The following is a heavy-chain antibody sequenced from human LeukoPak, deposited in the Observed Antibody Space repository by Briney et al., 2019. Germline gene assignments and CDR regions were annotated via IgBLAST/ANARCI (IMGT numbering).Heavy chain of an antibody. V-gene: IGHV3-21*01. D-gene: IGHD3-10*01. CDR1: GFTFSSYS. Sequence: GSLRLSCAASGFTFSSYSMNWVRQAPGKGLEWVSSISTSSSYIYYADSVKGRSTISRDNAKNSLYLQMNSLRAEDTAVYYCARFATYGSGTYAFDYWGQGTLVTVSS. J-gene: IGHJ4*02. CDR3: ARFATYGSGTYAFDY. CDR2: ISTSSSYI.